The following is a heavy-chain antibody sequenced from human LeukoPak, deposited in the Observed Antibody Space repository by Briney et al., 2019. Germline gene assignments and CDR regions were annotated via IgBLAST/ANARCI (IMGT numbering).Heavy chain of an antibody. V-gene: IGHV4-38-2*02. CDR1: GYSISSGYY. Sequence: PSETLSLTCTVSGYSISSGYYWGWIRQPPGKGLEWIGTIYHSGSTNYNPSLKSRVTISVDKSKNHFSLKLSSVTAADTAVYYCAGLTKNDSGSFRFGKKKRGYMDVWGKGTTVTISS. CDR3: AGLTKNDSGSFRFGKKKRGYMDV. J-gene: IGHJ6*03. CDR2: IYHSGST. D-gene: IGHD3-10*01.